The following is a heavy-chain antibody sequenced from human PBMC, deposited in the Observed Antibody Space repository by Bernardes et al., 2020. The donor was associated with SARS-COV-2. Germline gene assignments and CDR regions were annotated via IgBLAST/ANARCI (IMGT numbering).Heavy chain of an antibody. J-gene: IGHJ5*02. D-gene: IGHD3-16*01. CDR2: VSYSGNT. Sequence: ATLSLTCTVSGGSNKYYYWSWIRQPPGKALEWIGYVSYSGNTDYSPSLRSRITISLDTSKAQFSLSLISVTAADTAVYYCARSLFEGARGFDPWGQGALVIVSS. CDR3: ARSLFEGARGFDP. CDR1: GGSNKYYY. V-gene: IGHV4-59*01.